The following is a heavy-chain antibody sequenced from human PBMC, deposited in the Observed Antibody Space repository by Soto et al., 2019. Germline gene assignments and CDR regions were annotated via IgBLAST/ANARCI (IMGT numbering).Heavy chain of an antibody. CDR3: ARDRQYGDYGYSFDF. CDR2: VNPSSGDT. D-gene: IGHD4-17*01. CDR1: GYTFTAYY. V-gene: IGHV1-2*02. J-gene: IGHJ4*02. Sequence: ASVKVSCKTSGYTFTAYYMHWVRQAPGQGLKWMGWVNPSSGDTDYAQDFQGRVTLTRDTSVNTVYMELSGLNSDDAALYYCARDRQYGDYGYSFDFWGQGTLVTVSS.